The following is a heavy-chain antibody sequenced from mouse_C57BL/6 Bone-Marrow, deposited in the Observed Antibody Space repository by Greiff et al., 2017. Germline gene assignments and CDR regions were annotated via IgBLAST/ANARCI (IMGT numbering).Heavy chain of an antibody. J-gene: IGHJ4*01. Sequence: QLQQSGAELVRPGASVKLSCTASDFNIKDDYMHWVKQRPEQGLEWIGWIDPENGDTEYASKFQGKATITADTSSNTAYLQPSSLTSEDTAVYYCTTGSKGGNYAMDYCGQGTSVTVSS. CDR2: IDPENGDT. V-gene: IGHV14-4*01. D-gene: IGHD1-3*01. CDR1: DFNIKDDY. CDR3: TTGSKGGNYAMDY.